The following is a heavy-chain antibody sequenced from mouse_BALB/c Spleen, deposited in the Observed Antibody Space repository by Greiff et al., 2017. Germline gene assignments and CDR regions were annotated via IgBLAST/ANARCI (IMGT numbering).Heavy chain of an antibody. J-gene: IGHJ4*01. Sequence: VQLQQPGAELVKPGASVKLSCKASGYTFTSYYMYWVKQRPGQGLEWIGGINPSNGGTNFNEKFKSKATLTVDKSSSTANMQLSSLTSEDSAVYYCTRPVGYYAMDYWGQGTSVTVSS. CDR2: INPSNGGT. D-gene: IGHD1-3*01. CDR3: TRPVGYYAMDY. V-gene: IGHV1S81*02. CDR1: GYTFTSYY.